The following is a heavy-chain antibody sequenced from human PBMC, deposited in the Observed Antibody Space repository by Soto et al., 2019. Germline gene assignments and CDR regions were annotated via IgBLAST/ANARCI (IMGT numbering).Heavy chain of an antibody. CDR2: ISYHGSDK. CDR1: GFTFSNYG. J-gene: IGHJ4*02. V-gene: IGHV3-30*18. D-gene: IGHD4-17*01. CDR3: AKDHLTTTLTTVGY. Sequence: QVQLVESGGGVVQPGRSLRLSCAASGFTFSNYGMHWVRQAPGKGLEWVAVISYHGSDKYYEDSVKGRFTISRDNSKNTLYRQMDSLRAEDTAVYYCAKDHLTTTLTTVGYRGQRTLVTVSS.